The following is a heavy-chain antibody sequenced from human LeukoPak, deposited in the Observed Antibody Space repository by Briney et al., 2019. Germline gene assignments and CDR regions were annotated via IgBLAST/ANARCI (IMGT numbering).Heavy chain of an antibody. CDR3: VNEANGIDI. V-gene: IGHV3-30-3*02. Sequence: PGRSLRLSCAASGFTFSSHPMNWVRQAPGKGLEWVADMESDGRITNYADSVKGRFTISRDNSKSTLEIQMNSLRAEDTALYYFVNEANGIDIWGLGTPVTVSS. CDR2: MESDGRIT. J-gene: IGHJ3*02. D-gene: IGHD1-1*01. CDR1: GFTFSSHP.